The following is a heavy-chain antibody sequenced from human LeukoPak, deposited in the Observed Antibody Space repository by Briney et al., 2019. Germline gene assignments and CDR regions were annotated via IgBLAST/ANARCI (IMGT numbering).Heavy chain of an antibody. V-gene: IGHV3-30*03. J-gene: IGHJ4*02. Sequence: PGGSLRLSCAASGFTFNNFAMHWVRQAPGKGLEWVAVISYDGNNKYYADSVRGRFTISRDNSKNTLSLQMNSLRVEDTAVYYCARDQSGSGWYYWGQGTLVTVSS. CDR1: GFTFNNFA. CDR3: ARDQSGSGWYY. CDR2: ISYDGNNK. D-gene: IGHD6-19*01.